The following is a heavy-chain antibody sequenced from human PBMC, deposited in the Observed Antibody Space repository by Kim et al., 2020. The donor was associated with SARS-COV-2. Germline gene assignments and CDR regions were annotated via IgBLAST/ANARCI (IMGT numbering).Heavy chain of an antibody. D-gene: IGHD3-22*01. CDR2: IYPGDSDT. CDR1: GYSFTSYW. CDR3: ARPPDYYYDSSGWYYFDY. V-gene: IGHV5-51*01. J-gene: IGHJ4*02. Sequence: GESLKISCKGSGYSFTSYWIGWVRQMPGKGLEWMGIIYPGDSDTRYSPSFQGQVTISADKSISTAYLQWSSLKASDTAMYYCARPPDYYYDSSGWYYFDYWGQGTLVTVSS.